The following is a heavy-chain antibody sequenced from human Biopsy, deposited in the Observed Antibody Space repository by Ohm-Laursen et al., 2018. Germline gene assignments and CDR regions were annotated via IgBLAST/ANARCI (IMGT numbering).Heavy chain of an antibody. Sequence: TLSLTCAVSGGFISTYYWNWIRQPAGQALEWIGRIYNTGSTNYNPSLQSRVTMSVDTSKNQFPLKMSSVTAADTAVYYCARDLPYYENSGYGAFDMWGQGTMVTVSS. CDR3: ARDLPYYENSGYGAFDM. D-gene: IGHD3-22*01. V-gene: IGHV4-4*07. J-gene: IGHJ3*02. CDR2: IYNTGST. CDR1: GGFISTYY.